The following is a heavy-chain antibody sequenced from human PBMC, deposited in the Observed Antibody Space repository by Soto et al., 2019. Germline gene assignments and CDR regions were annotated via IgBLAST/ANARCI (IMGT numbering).Heavy chain of an antibody. CDR3: ARAGPYYSAWGPIDF. Sequence: SETLSLTCTVSGGSISNYYWSWIRQPPGKGLEWIGYIYYSGTTNHNPSLKSRVTISVDTSKNQFSLKLSSVTAADTAVYYCARAGPYYSAWGPIDFWGQGALVTVSS. J-gene: IGHJ4*02. V-gene: IGHV4-59*01. D-gene: IGHD3-22*01. CDR1: GGSISNYY. CDR2: IYYSGTT.